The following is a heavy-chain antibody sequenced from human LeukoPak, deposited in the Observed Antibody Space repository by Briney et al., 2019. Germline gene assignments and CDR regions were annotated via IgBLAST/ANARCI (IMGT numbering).Heavy chain of an antibody. D-gene: IGHD3-3*01. CDR3: ARDRGSITIFGVVTFDAFDI. V-gene: IGHV1-18*01. J-gene: IGHJ3*02. CDR1: VYTFTSYG. Sequence: ASVNLSFKASVYTFTSYGISWVRQAHGQGLGWMGWISAYNGNTNYAQKLQGRVTMTTDTSTSTAYMELRSLRSDDTAVYYCARDRGSITIFGVVTFDAFDIWGQGTMVTVSS. CDR2: ISAYNGNT.